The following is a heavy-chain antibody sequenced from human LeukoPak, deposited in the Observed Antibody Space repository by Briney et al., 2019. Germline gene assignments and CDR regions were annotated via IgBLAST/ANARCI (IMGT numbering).Heavy chain of an antibody. D-gene: IGHD3-3*01. CDR2: ISGSGGST. CDR1: GFTFSSYA. CDR3: AKIGRRYDFWTGYYEEEVDYMDV. Sequence: GGSLRLACAASGFTFSSYAMSWVRQAPEKGLEWVSGISGSGGSTYHADSVKGRFTISRDNSKNTLYLQMNSLRAEDTAVYYCAKIGRRYDFWTGYYEEEVDYMDVWGKGTTVTVSS. V-gene: IGHV3-23*01. J-gene: IGHJ6*03.